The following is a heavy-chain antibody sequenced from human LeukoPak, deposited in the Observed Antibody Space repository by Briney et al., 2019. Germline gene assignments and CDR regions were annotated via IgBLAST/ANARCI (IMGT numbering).Heavy chain of an antibody. CDR1: GYRFSSYW. V-gene: IGHV5-51*01. J-gene: IGHJ4*02. Sequence: KGGESLKISCKGSGYRFSSYWIGWVRQMPGKGLEWMGVIYPGDSDTRYSPSFRGQVTISADTSISTAYLQWSNLKASDTAMYYCARRARRGYVYVDFDYWGQGTLVTVSS. D-gene: IGHD3-10*02. CDR3: ARRARRGYVYVDFDY. CDR2: IYPGDSDT.